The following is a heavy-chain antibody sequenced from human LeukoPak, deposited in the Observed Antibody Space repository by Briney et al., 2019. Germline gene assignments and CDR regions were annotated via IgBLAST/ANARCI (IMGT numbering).Heavy chain of an antibody. CDR2: ISSSGSTI. Sequence: GGSLRLSCAASGFTFSSYEMNWVRQAPGKGLEWVSYISSSGSTIYYADSVKGRFTISRDNAKNSLYLQMNSLRAEDTAVYYCARRWYTAKEVDYWGQGTLVTVSS. J-gene: IGHJ4*02. V-gene: IGHV3-48*03. D-gene: IGHD5-18*01. CDR3: ARRWYTAKEVDY. CDR1: GFTFSSYE.